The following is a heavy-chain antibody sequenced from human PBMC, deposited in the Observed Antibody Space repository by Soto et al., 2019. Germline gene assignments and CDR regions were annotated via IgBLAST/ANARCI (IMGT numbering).Heavy chain of an antibody. CDR1: GYTFTSYA. D-gene: IGHD6-13*01. CDR2: INAGNGNT. V-gene: IGHV1-3*01. CDR3: ARFVDSRTGQELFAFDI. J-gene: IGHJ3*02. Sequence: ASVKVSCKASGYTFTSYAMHWVRQAPGQRLEWMGWINAGNGNTKYSQKFQGRVTITRDTSASTAYMELSSLRSEDTAVYYCARFVDSRTGQELFAFDIWGQGTMVTVSS.